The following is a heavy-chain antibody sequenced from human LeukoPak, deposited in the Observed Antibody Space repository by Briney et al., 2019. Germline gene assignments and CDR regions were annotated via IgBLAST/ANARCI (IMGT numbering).Heavy chain of an antibody. V-gene: IGHV1-69*13. Sequence: GASVKVSCMASGGTFSSYAISWVRQAPGQGLEWMGGIIPIFGTANYAQKFQGRVTITADESTSTAYMELSSLRSGDTAVYYCARGYCSGGSCPQGYWGQGTLVTVSS. CDR2: IIPIFGTA. CDR1: GGTFSSYA. D-gene: IGHD2-15*01. J-gene: IGHJ4*02. CDR3: ARGYCSGGSCPQGY.